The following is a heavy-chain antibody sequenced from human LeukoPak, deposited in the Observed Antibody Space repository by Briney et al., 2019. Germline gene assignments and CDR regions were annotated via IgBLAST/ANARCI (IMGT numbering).Heavy chain of an antibody. Sequence: GGSLRLSCAASGFTFSSYAMSWVRQAPGKGLEWVSSISSSSSYIYYADSVKGRFTISRDNAKNSLYLQMNSLRAEDTAVYYCARDPRMDSSGWFPDTFDYWGQGTLVTVSS. V-gene: IGHV3-21*01. D-gene: IGHD6-19*01. CDR2: ISSSSSYI. J-gene: IGHJ4*02. CDR3: ARDPRMDSSGWFPDTFDY. CDR1: GFTFSSYA.